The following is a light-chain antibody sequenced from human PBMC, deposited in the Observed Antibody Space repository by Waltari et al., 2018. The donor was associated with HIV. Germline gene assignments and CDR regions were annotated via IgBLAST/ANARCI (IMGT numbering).Light chain of an antibody. Sequence: QSVLTQPPSVSAAPGQKVTISCSGSSSDIGSYSVSWYQKFPGTAPRRPIFDTYERPSGIPDRCSTSKSGTSATLDITGLQTGDEADYYCATWDNSLSIGVVGGGTKLTVL. J-gene: IGLJ3*02. V-gene: IGLV1-51*01. CDR3: ATWDNSLSIGV. CDR2: DTY. CDR1: SSDIGSYS.